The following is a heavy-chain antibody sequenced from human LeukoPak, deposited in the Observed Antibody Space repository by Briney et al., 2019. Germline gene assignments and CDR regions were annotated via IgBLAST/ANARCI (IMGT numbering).Heavy chain of an antibody. CDR2: IGGTDGTT. J-gene: IGHJ4*02. V-gene: IGHV3-23*01. D-gene: IGHD3-22*01. CDR1: GFSFSSYA. CDR3: AKRDSSGNYPYYFDY. Sequence: GGSLRPSCAASGFSFSSYAMSWVRQAPGKGLDWVSAIGGTDGTTYYADSVKGRFTISRDNSKNTLYLQMNSLRAEDTAVYYCAKRDSSGNYPYYFDYWGQGTLVTVSS.